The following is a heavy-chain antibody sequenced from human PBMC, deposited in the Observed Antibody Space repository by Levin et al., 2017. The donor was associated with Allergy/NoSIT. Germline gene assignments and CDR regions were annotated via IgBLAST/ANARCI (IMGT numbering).Heavy chain of an antibody. CDR3: AREREPYYGSGSFDY. J-gene: IGHJ4*02. CDR1: GFTFSSYG. CDR2: IWYDGSNK. D-gene: IGHD3-10*01. V-gene: IGHV3-33*01. Sequence: GGSLRLSCAASGFTFSSYGMHWVRQAPGKGLEWVAVIWYDGSNKYYADSVKGRFTISRDNSKNTLYLQMNSLRAEDTAVYYCAREREPYYGSGSFDYWGQGTLVTVSS.